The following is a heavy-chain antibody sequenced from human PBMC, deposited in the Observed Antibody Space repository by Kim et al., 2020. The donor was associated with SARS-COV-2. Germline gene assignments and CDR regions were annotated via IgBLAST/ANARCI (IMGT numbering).Heavy chain of an antibody. V-gene: IGHV3-33*05. Sequence: GGSLRLSCAASGFTFTTYGMHWVRQAPVKGLEWLALISYDGNTQYYADSVRGRFTISRDNSKNTLYLQIESLTAEDTAVYYCARDPSTAIREASWARNFFDPWGQGTLVTVSS. D-gene: IGHD3-10*01. CDR2: ISYDGNTQ. CDR3: ARDPSTAIREASWARNFFDP. CDR1: GFTFTTYG. J-gene: IGHJ5*02.